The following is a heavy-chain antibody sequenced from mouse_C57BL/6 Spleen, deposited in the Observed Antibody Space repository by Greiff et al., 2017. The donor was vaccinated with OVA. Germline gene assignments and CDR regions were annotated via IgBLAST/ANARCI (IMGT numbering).Heavy chain of an antibody. CDR1: GYSITSGYY. CDR3: AREGGY. V-gene: IGHV3-6*01. CDR2: ISYDGSN. Sequence: DVKLQESGPGLVKPSQSLSLTCSVPGYSITSGYYWNWIRQFPGNKLEWMGYISYDGSNNYNPSLKNRISITRDTSKNQFFLKLNSVTTEDTATYYCAREGGYWGQGTTLTVSS. J-gene: IGHJ2*01.